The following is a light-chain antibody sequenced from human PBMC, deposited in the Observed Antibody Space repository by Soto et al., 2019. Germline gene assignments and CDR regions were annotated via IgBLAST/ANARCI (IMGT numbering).Light chain of an antibody. CDR1: QGIRYA. V-gene: IGKV1-39*01. CDR3: QESYTALWGT. J-gene: IGKJ1*01. Sequence: DIQMTQSPSSLSASVGDRVTITCRASQGIRYALGWYQQKPGTAPKRLIYGASILQNEVPSRFSGSGSGTDFSLTISSLQPEDFATYYCQESYTALWGTFGEGTKVDIK. CDR2: GAS.